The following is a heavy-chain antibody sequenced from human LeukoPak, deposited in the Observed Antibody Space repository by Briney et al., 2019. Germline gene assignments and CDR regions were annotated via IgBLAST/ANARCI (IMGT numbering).Heavy chain of an antibody. J-gene: IGHJ6*04. V-gene: IGHV3-49*04. CDR1: RFTFGDYA. Sequence: PGGSLRLSCTASRFTFGDYAMSWVRQAPGKGLEWVGFIRSKAYGGTTEYAASVKGRFTISRDDSKSIAYLQMNSLKTEDTAVYYCTRDALRDFDWSFSYYYYGMDVWGKGTTVTVSS. CDR3: TRDALRDFDWSFSYYYYGMDV. CDR2: IRSKAYGGTT. D-gene: IGHD3-9*01.